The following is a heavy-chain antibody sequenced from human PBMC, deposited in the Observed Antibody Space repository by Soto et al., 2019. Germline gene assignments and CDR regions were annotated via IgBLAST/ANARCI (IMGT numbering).Heavy chain of an antibody. J-gene: IGHJ5*02. D-gene: IGHD3-3*01. Sequence: PGESLKISCKGSGYSFTSNWIGWVRQMPGKGLEWMGIIYPGDSDTRYSPSFQGQVTISADKSTSTAYMELSSLRSEDTAVYYCARDPYSPITIFGVVTNQNWFDPWGQGTLVTVSS. CDR3: ARDPYSPITIFGVVTNQNWFDP. CDR1: GYSFTSNW. CDR2: IYPGDSDT. V-gene: IGHV5-51*01.